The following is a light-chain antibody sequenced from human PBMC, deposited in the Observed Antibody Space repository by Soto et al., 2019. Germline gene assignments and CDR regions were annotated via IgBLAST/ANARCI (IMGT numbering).Light chain of an antibody. CDR3: QKYNSALSWT. Sequence: DIQMTQSPSSLSASVGDRVTITCRASQGISNYLAWNQQKPGKVPKLLIYAASTLQSGVPSRFSGSGSGTDFTLTISSLQPEDVASYYCQKYNSALSWTFGQGTKVDIK. CDR1: QGISNY. V-gene: IGKV1-27*01. CDR2: AAS. J-gene: IGKJ1*01.